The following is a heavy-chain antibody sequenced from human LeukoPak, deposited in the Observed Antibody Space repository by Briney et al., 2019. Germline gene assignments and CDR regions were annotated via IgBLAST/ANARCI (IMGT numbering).Heavy chain of an antibody. Sequence: HPGGSLRLSCAASGFTFSSYGMHWVRQAPGKGLEWVAVIWYGGSNKYYADSVKGRFTISRDNSKNTLYLQMNSLRAEDTAVYYCAKDQITMVRGVPVYYFDYWGQGTLVTDSS. CDR1: GFTFSSYG. J-gene: IGHJ4*02. D-gene: IGHD3-10*01. CDR3: AKDQITMVRGVPVYYFDY. V-gene: IGHV3-33*06. CDR2: IWYGGSNK.